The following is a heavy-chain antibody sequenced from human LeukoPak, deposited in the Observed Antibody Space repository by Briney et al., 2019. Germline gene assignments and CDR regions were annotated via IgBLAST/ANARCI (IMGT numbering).Heavy chain of an antibody. D-gene: IGHD3-22*01. Sequence: SETLSLTCTVSGGSISSSSYYWGWIRQPPGKGLEWIGGIYYSGSTYYNPSLKSRVTISVDTSKNQFSLKLSSVTAADTAVYYCARQTYYYDSSGYSSFDYWGQGTLVTVSS. V-gene: IGHV4-39*01. CDR2: IYYSGST. CDR1: GGSISSSSYY. CDR3: ARQTYYYDSSGYSSFDY. J-gene: IGHJ4*02.